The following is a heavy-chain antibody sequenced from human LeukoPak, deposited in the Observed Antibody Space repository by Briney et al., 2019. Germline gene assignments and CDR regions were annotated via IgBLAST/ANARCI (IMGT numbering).Heavy chain of an antibody. CDR2: IYYSGST. D-gene: IGHD3-16*01. CDR3: TRGGTDALSY. CDR1: GGSISSYY. J-gene: IGHJ4*02. Sequence: SETLSLTCTVSGGSISSYYWRWIRQPPGKGLEWIGYIYYSGSTNYNPSLKSRVTISVDTSKNQFSLKLSSVTAVDTAVYYCTRGGTDALSYWGQGTLVTVSS. V-gene: IGHV4-59*12.